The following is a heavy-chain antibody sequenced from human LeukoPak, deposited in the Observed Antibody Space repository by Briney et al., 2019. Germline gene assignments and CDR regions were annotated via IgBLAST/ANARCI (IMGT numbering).Heavy chain of an antibody. J-gene: IGHJ4*02. CDR2: ISYDGSNK. V-gene: IGHV3-30*18. Sequence: GRSLRLSCAASGFTFSSYGMHWVRQAPGKGLEWVAVISYDGSNKYYADSVKGRFTISRDNSKNTLYLQMNSLRAEDTALYYCAKGSWEYCSGGSCYPDYWGQGTVVTVSS. CDR1: GFTFSSYG. D-gene: IGHD2-15*01. CDR3: AKGSWEYCSGGSCYPDY.